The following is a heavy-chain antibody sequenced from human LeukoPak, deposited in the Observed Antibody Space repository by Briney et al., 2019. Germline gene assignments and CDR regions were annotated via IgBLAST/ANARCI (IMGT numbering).Heavy chain of an antibody. CDR2: IVVGSGNT. J-gene: IGHJ4*02. CDR3: AAFVGRWGDSDY. CDR1: GFTFTSSA. D-gene: IGHD7-27*01. V-gene: IGHV1-58*01. Sequence: SVKVSCKASGFTFTSSAEQWVRQARGQRLEWIGWIVVGSGNTNYAQKFQERVTITRDMSTSTAYMELSSLRSEDTAVYYCAAFVGRWGDSDYWGQGTLSPSPQ.